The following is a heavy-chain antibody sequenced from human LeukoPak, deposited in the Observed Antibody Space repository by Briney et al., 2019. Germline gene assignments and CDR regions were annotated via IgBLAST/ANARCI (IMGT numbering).Heavy chain of an antibody. CDR2: MSNSGENT. D-gene: IGHD4-17*01. V-gene: IGHV3-30*18. Sequence: GGSLRLSCAASGFTFSSYSMQWVRQTPGKGLEWVGIMSNSGENTFYGEAVKGRFTISRDNSQNTLYLQMNSLRPEDTAVYYCAKGGASVTRYVDYWGQGTLVTVTS. CDR3: AKGGASVTRYVDY. CDR1: GFTFSSYS. J-gene: IGHJ4*02.